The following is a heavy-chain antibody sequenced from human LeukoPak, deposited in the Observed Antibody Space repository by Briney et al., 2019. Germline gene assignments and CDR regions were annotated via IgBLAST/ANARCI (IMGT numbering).Heavy chain of an antibody. D-gene: IGHD4-17*01. J-gene: IGHJ4*02. CDR3: ARDSPEYGDDY. V-gene: IGHV4-31*03. CDR1: GGSISSGGYY. Sequence: SETLSLTCTVSGGSISSGGYYWSWIRQHPGKGLEWIGYIYYSGSTYYNPSLKSRVTISVDTSKNQFSLKLSSVTAADTAVYYCARDSPEYGDDYRGQGTLVTVSS. CDR2: IYYSGST.